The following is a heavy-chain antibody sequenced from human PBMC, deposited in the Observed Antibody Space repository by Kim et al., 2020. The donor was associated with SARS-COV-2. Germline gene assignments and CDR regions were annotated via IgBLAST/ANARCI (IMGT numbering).Heavy chain of an antibody. CDR2: ISVSCGAT. D-gene: IGHD6-13*01. J-gene: IGHJ6*02. Sequence: WESLRLSCAASGFTFSADAMSWIRQAPGQGLQWVSAISVSCGATYYSDSLKGRFTISRDNSKNTLYLQMHSLRIDADTAVYYCAKAISSRKDLSAMDVWGQGTTVTVSS. V-gene: IGHV3-23*01. CDR3: AKAISSRKDLSAMDV. CDR1: GFTFSADA.